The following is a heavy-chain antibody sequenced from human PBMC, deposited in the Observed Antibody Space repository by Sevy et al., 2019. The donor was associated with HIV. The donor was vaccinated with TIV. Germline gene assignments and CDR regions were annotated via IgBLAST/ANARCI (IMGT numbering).Heavy chain of an antibody. CDR1: GGSISSYY. V-gene: IGHV4-59*01. Sequence: SETLSLTCTVSGGSISSYYWTWIRQPPGKGLEWIGYRYYTGSANYNPSLKSRVTISVDTSKNQFSLKLSSVTAADTAVYYCARYYYDNNGPGSWFDPWGQGTLVTVSS. D-gene: IGHD3-22*01. J-gene: IGHJ5*02. CDR2: RYYTGSA. CDR3: ARYYYDNNGPGSWFDP.